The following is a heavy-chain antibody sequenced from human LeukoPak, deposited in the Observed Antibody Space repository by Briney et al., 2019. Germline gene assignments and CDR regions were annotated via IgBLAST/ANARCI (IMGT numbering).Heavy chain of an antibody. CDR1: GFTLSSYC. J-gene: IGHJ2*01. V-gene: IGHV3-21*01. D-gene: IGHD3-22*01. CDR3: ARAPNSSDSSAGYWYFDL. CDR2: ISSSSSYI. Sequence: GGSQSLSCAVSGFTLSSYCTHWVRHATGKGREWVSSISSSSSYIYYAATATGRFTISRDNAKNSLYLQMNSLRAEDTAVYYCARAPNSSDSSAGYWYFDLWGRGTLVTVSS.